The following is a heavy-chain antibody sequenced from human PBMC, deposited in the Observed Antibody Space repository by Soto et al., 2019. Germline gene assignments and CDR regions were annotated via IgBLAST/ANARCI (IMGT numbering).Heavy chain of an antibody. J-gene: IGHJ6*04. CDR2: MNPNSGNT. D-gene: IGHD3-16*01. Sequence: ASVKVSCKAFGYTFSDYDMNWVRQATGQGPEWMGWMNPNSGNTGYAQKFQGRVSMTRNSSISTAYMELSGLRSEDTAVYYCARGLRWAGPWGTGTTVTVSS. V-gene: IGHV1-8*02. CDR1: GYTFSDYD. CDR3: ARGLRWAGP.